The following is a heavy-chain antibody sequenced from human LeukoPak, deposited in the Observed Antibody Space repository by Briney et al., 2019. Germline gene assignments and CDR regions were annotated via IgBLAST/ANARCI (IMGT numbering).Heavy chain of an antibody. D-gene: IGHD1-26*01. CDR3: ARDGWESGDY. J-gene: IGHJ4*02. CDR1: GGSISSYY. CDR2: IYYSGIT. V-gene: IGHV4-39*07. Sequence: SETLSLTCTVSGGSISSYYWGWIRQAPGKGLEWIGSIYYSGITHYSASLKSRVTISVDMSRNQSSLRLSSVTAADTAVYYCARDGWESGDYWGQGTLVTVSS.